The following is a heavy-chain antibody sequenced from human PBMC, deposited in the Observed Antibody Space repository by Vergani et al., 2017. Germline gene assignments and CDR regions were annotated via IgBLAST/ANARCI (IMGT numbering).Heavy chain of an antibody. CDR3: ARGLVTGNAFDI. Sequence: QVQLQQWGAGLLKPSETLSLTCAVYGGSFSGYYWSWIRQPPGKGLECIGEINHSGSTNYNPSLKSRVTISVDTSKNQFSLKLSSVTAADTAVYYCARGLVTGNAFDIWGQGTMVTVSS. D-gene: IGHD2-21*02. V-gene: IGHV4-34*01. J-gene: IGHJ3*02. CDR2: INHSGST. CDR1: GGSFSGYY.